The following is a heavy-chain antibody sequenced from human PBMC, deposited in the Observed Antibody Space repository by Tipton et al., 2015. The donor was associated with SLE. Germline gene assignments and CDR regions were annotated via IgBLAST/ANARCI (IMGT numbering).Heavy chain of an antibody. CDR1: GDSIGSSSNY. Sequence: TLSLTCTVSGDSIGSSSNYWGWIRQPPGKGLVGIGSIYYSGSTYYNPSLKSRVTLSLDMSNSQFSLRVRSVTAADTAVYYCARGKTRVEYWGQGTLVTVSS. CDR2: IYYSGST. V-gene: IGHV4-39*07. D-gene: IGHD1-14*01. J-gene: IGHJ4*02. CDR3: ARGKTRVEY.